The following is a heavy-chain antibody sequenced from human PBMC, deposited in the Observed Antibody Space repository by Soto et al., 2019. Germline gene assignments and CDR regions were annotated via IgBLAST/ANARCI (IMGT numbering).Heavy chain of an antibody. CDR2: ISAHNGNN. D-gene: IGHD1-1*01. J-gene: IGHJ4*02. CDR3: ARGRYGDY. V-gene: IGHV1-18*01. CDR1: GYGFTTYG. Sequence: QVQLVQSGAEVKKPGASVKVSCKGSGYGFTTYGITWVRHAPGQGLEWMAWISAHNGNNNYAQKLQGRVTVTRDKPTSTDYMELKSMRSDHTAVYYCARGRYGDYWGQGALVTVSS.